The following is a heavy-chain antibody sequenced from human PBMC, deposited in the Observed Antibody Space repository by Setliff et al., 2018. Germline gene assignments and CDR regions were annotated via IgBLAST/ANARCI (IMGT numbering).Heavy chain of an antibody. CDR2: TFHTGGT. D-gene: IGHD1-1*01. Sequence: SETLSLTCAVSNYSIVSDYYWGWIRQTPGKGLEWIGSTFHTGGTYYNPSLKSRLTISVDTSKNQFSLKLRSVTAADTAVYYCARTGTYRYFDYWGQGAPVTVSS. CDR3: ARTGTYRYFDY. J-gene: IGHJ4*02. CDR1: NYSIVSDYY. V-gene: IGHV4-38-2*01.